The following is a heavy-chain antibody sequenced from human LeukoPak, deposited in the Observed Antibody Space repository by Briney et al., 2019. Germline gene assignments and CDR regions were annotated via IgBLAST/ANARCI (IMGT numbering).Heavy chain of an antibody. CDR3: ARDEGSLNY. J-gene: IGHJ4*02. V-gene: IGHV4-61*02. CDR1: GGSISSGSYY. Sequence: SETLSLTCTVSGGSISSGSYYWSWIRQPAGKGLEWIGRIYTSGSTNYNPSLKSRVTISVDTSKNQVSLKLSSVTAADAAVYYCARDEGSLNYWGQGTLVTVSS. CDR2: IYTSGST. D-gene: IGHD3-10*01.